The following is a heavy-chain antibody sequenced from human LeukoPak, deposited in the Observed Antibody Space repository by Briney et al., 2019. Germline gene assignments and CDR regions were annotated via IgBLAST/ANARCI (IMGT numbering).Heavy chain of an antibody. V-gene: IGHV1-18*01. CDR3: ARGLYYYESSGPHPFDY. CDR1: GYTFTSYG. D-gene: IGHD3-22*01. CDR2: ISAYNGNT. J-gene: IGHJ4*02. Sequence: ASVKVSCKASGYTFTSYGISWVRQAPGQGLEWMGWISAYNGNTNYAQKLQGRVTMTTDTSTSTAYMELRSLRSDDTAVYYCARGLYYYESSGPHPFDYWGQGTLVTVSS.